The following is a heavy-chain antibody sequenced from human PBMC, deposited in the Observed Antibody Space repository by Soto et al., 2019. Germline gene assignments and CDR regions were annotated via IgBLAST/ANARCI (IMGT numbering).Heavy chain of an antibody. V-gene: IGHV4-59*01. CDR2: IYYSGST. J-gene: IGHJ5*02. CDR1: GGSISSYY. CDR3: ARDYSRAGFDH. Sequence: NPSETLSLTCTVSGGSISSYYWSWIRQPPGKGLEWIGYIYYSGSTNYNPSLKSRVTISVDTSKNQFSLKLSSVTAADTDVYYCARDYSRAGFDHWGQGTLVTVS. D-gene: IGHD2-21*01.